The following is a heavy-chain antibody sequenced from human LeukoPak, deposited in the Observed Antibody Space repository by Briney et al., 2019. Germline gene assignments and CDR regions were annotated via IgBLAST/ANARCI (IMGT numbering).Heavy chain of an antibody. D-gene: IGHD6-13*01. Sequence: PGGSLRLSCAASEFTFSSYRMDWVRQAPGKWLEWVASISSGSIEIYYADAVKGRFTISRDNAKNSLYLQMSSLRGEDTAVYYCARGGYSHYDYWGPGTLVTVSS. V-gene: IGHV3-21*01. CDR1: EFTFSSYR. J-gene: IGHJ4*02. CDR2: ISSGSIEI. CDR3: ARGGYSHYDY.